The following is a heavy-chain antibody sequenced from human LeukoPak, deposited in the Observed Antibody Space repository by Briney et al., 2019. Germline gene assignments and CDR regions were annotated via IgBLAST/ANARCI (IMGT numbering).Heavy chain of an antibody. Sequence: GGSLRLSCAASGFTVSSNYMSWVRQAPGKGLEWVSGISDSGGSTYYADSVKGRFTISRDNSKNTLHLQMDSLRAEDTAVYYCAKLPGRAADYWGQGTLVTVSS. CDR2: ISDSGGST. J-gene: IGHJ4*02. CDR1: GFTVSSNY. CDR3: AKLPGRAADY. V-gene: IGHV3-23*01.